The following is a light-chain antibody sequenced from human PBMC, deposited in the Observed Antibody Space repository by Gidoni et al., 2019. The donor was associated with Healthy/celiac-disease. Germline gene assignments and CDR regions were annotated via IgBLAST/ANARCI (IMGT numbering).Light chain of an antibody. CDR2: GAS. V-gene: IGKV3-20*01. J-gene: IGKJ5*01. CDR3: QQYGSSPIT. Sequence: ETVLTQSPVTLYLSPGERATLSCRASQSVSSSYLAWYQQKPGQAPKLLIYGASSRATGVPDRFSGSGSGTDFTLTISRLEPEDFAVYYCQQYGSSPITFGRGTRLEIK. CDR1: QSVSSSY.